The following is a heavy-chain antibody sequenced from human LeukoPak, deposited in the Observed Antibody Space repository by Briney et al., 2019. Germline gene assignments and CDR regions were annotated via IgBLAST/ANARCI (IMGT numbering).Heavy chain of an antibody. V-gene: IGHV3-66*01. CDR2: MYTGGGR. CDR3: TRGQSYCGADCYSD. D-gene: IGHD2-21*02. CDR1: GFTVSSNY. Sequence: GGSLILSCAASGFTVSSNYMSWVRQPPGKGLEWVSVMYTGGGRYYGDSVKGRFTISRDNSKNTVFLQMNSLRVEDTALYYCTRGQSYCGADCYSDWGQGTLVTVSS. J-gene: IGHJ4*02.